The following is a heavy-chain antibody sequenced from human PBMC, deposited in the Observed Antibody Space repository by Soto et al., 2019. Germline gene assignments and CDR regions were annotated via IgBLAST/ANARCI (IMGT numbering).Heavy chain of an antibody. Sequence: PSETLSLTCAVYGGFLSESYWTWIRQPPGKGLEWIGEINHVGGTNYNPSLKSRVTMSVDTSQNQFSLRLISVTAADAAMYFCVRIRYQLPSSVLWLDPWGQGTPVTVSS. CDR1: GGFLSESY. CDR3: VRIRYQLPSSVLWLDP. D-gene: IGHD3-16*01. CDR2: INHVGGT. J-gene: IGHJ5*02. V-gene: IGHV4-34*01.